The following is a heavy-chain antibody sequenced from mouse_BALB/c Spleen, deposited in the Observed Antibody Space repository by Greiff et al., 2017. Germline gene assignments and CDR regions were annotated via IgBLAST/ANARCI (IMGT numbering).Heavy chain of an antibody. D-gene: IGHD1-1*02. CDR1: GYTFTDYA. CDR2: ISTYYGDA. CDR3: ARVGNYSY. V-gene: IGHV1S137*01. Sequence: QVQLKQSGAELVRPGVSVKISCKGSGYTFTDYAMHWVKQSHAKSLEWIGVISTYYGDASYNQKFKGKATMTVDKSSSTAYMQLSSLTSEDSAVYFCARVGNYSYWGQGTTLTVSS. J-gene: IGHJ2*01.